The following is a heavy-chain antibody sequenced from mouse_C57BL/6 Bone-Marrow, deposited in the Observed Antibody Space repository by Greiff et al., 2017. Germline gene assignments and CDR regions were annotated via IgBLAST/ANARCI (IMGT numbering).Heavy chain of an antibody. Sequence: VQLQQSGAELVKPGASVKLSCKASGYTFTSYWMQWVKQRPGQGLEWIGEIDPSDSSTNYNPKFKGKATLTVDTSSSTAYMQLSSLTSEDSAVYYCTRTTYWGQGTLVTVSA. V-gene: IGHV1-50*01. CDR3: TRTTY. J-gene: IGHJ3*01. D-gene: IGHD6-1*01. CDR1: GYTFTSYW. CDR2: IDPSDSST.